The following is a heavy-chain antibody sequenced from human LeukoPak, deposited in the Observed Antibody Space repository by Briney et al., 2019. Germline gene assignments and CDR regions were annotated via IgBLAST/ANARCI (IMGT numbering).Heavy chain of an antibody. CDR2: ISSDGGST. Sequence: GGSLRLSCSASGXTFSSYYMHWVRQAPGKGLEYVSSISSDGGSTYYPDSVKGRFTISRDNSKNTLYLQMSSLRAEDTALYYCVKDRAIDYWGQGTLVTVSS. CDR1: GXTFSSYY. V-gene: IGHV3-64D*08. CDR3: VKDRAIDY. J-gene: IGHJ4*02.